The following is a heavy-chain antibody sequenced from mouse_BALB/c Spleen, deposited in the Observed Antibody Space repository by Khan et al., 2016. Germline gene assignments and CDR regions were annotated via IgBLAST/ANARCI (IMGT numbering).Heavy chain of an antibody. Sequence: VQLKESGAELVKPGASVKLSCTASGFNIKDTSMHWVKQRPEQGLEWIGRVDPANGNTNYDPKFQGKATITADTSSNTAYLQLSSLTSEDTAVYYCASRTLTPLYFDVWGAGTTVTVSS. CDR1: GFNIKDTS. J-gene: IGHJ1*01. CDR3: ASRTLTPLYFDV. V-gene: IGHV14-3*02. CDR2: VDPANGNT.